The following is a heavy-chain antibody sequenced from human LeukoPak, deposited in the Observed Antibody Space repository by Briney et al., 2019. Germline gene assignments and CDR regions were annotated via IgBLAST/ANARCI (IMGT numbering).Heavy chain of an antibody. J-gene: IGHJ3*02. CDR2: IYSGGST. Sequence: GGSLRLSCAASGFTVSSNYMSWVRQAPGKGLKWVSVIYSGGSTYYADSVKGRFTISRDNSKNTLYLQMNSLRAEDTAVYYCARALGGNWNDSPLAAFDIWGQGTMVTVSS. D-gene: IGHD1-1*01. CDR3: ARALGGNWNDSPLAAFDI. CDR1: GFTVSSNY. V-gene: IGHV3-66*02.